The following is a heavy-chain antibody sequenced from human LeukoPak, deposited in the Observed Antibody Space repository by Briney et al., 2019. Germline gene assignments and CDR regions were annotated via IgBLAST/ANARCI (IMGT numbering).Heavy chain of an antibody. J-gene: IGHJ6*03. D-gene: IGHD3-9*01. V-gene: IGHV4-34*01. Sequence: SETLSLTCAVYGGSFSGYYWSWIRQPPGKGLEWIGEITHSGGTNYNPSLKSRVTISVDTSKNQFSLKVISVTAADTAVYYCARFLAGTRHFHFYYYMDVWGKGTTVTISS. CDR2: ITHSGGT. CDR3: ARFLAGTRHFHFYYYMDV. CDR1: GGSFSGYY.